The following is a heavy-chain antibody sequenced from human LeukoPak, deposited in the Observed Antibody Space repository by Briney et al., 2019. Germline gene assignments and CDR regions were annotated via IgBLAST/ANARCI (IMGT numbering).Heavy chain of an antibody. J-gene: IGHJ5*02. Sequence: SETLSLTCSVSGASISSHYWSWIRQSPGMGLEWIGYIYYTGSSDYNPSLKSRVTMSIDTSKHQFSLKLSSVTAADSAVYYCAREIMSTGGYYANVGWFDPWGQGTLVTVSS. CDR3: AREIMSTGGYYANVGWFDP. D-gene: IGHD3-22*01. CDR1: GASISSHY. CDR2: IYYTGSS. V-gene: IGHV4-59*11.